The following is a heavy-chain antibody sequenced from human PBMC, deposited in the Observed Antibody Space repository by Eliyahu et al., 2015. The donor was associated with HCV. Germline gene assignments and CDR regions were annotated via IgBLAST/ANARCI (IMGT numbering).Heavy chain of an antibody. CDR2: ISGSGGST. D-gene: IGHD3-3*01. V-gene: IGHV3-23*01. J-gene: IGHJ4*02. CDR1: GFXFSSYA. CDR3: AKDGYYDFWSGYPDSGNDY. Sequence: EVQLLESGGGLVQPGGSLRLSCAASGFXFSSYAMGWVRQAPGKGLEWVSAISGSGGSTYYADSVKGRFTISRDNSKNTLYLQMNSLRAEDTAVYYCAKDGYYDFWSGYPDSGNDYWGQGTLVTVSS.